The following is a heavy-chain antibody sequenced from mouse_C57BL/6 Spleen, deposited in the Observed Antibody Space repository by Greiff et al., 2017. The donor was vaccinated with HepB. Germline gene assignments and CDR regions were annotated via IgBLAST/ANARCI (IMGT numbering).Heavy chain of an antibody. CDR3: ARDEEGFAY. Sequence: VQLQQSGPGLVKPSQSLSLTCSVTGYSITSGYYWNWIRQFPGNKLEWMGYISYDGSNNYNPSLKNRISITRDTSKNQFFLKLNSVTTEDTATYYCARDEEGFAYWGQGTLVTVSA. J-gene: IGHJ3*01. CDR2: ISYDGSN. V-gene: IGHV3-6*01. CDR1: GYSITSGYY.